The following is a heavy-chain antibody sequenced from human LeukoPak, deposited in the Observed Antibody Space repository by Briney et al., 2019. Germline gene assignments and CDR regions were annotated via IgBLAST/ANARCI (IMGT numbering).Heavy chain of an antibody. CDR2: IWYDGSGK. CDR1: GFTFSSYG. D-gene: IGHD4-23*01. J-gene: IGHJ4*02. CDR3: ARSYGGNSRLPDS. V-gene: IGHV3-33*01. Sequence: GGSLRLSCAASGFTFSSYGMHWVRQAPGKGLEWVAGIWYDGSGKYYADSVKGRFTISRDNSKNTLYLQMNSLRAEDTAVYYCARSYGGNSRLPDSWGQGTLVTVSS.